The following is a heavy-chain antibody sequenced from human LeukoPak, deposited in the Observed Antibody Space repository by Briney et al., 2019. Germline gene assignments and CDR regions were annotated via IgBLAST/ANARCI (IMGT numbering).Heavy chain of an antibody. Sequence: GGSLRLSCAASGFTFSSCWMTWVRQAPGKGLEWVANIKQDGNEKYYVDSLKSRFSIFNDHAKTSVYLQMNSLRAEDTAVYYCARLMGERSLFDYWGQGVLVTVSS. D-gene: IGHD1-26*01. CDR2: IKQDGNEK. V-gene: IGHV3-7*02. J-gene: IGHJ4*02. CDR1: GFTFSSCW. CDR3: ARLMGERSLFDY.